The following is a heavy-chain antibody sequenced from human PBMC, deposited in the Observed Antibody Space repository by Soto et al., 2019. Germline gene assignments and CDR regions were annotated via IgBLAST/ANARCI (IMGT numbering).Heavy chain of an antibody. J-gene: IGHJ5*02. CDR1: SGSISSSDYY. V-gene: IGHV4-31*03. D-gene: IGHD2-15*01. CDR3: ASEGSGGSNNWFDP. Sequence: SETLSLTCSVSSGSISSSDYYWSWIRQHPGKGLEWIGYIYYSGSTYYNPSLKSRVTISVDTSKNQFSLKLSSVTAVDTAVYYCASEGSGGSNNWFDPWGQGTLVTVSS. CDR2: IYYSGST.